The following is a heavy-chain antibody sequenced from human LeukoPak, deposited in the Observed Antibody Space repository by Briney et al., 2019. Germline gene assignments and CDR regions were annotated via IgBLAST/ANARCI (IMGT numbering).Heavy chain of an antibody. CDR1: GFMFSSNW. Sequence: PGGALRLSCAASGFMFSSNWMSWVRLAPGKGLEWGANIKEDGTETYYVDSVKGRFTISRDNAKNWWYLQRNSWRVEDTAVYYCAKEGRSLQTYWGQGTLVTVSS. CDR2: IKEDGTET. CDR3: AKEGRSLQTY. V-gene: IGHV3-7*01. J-gene: IGHJ4*02. D-gene: IGHD5-24*01.